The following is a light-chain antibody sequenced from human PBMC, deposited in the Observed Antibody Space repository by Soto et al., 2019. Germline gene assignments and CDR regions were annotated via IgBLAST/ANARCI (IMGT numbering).Light chain of an antibody. J-gene: IGLJ1*01. CDR3: QVWDIMTDNYV. CDR2: YDS. Sequence: SYELTQPPSVSVAPEKTATITCGGNNIGNKRVHWYRQKPGQAPVLVISYDSDRPSGIPVRFSGSNSGNTATLTISRVEDGDEADYYCQVWDIMTDNYVFGPGTKLTVL. CDR1: NIGNKR. V-gene: IGLV3-21*04.